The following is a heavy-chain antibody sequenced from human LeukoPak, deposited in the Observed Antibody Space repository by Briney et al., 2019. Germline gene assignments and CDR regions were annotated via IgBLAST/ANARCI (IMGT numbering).Heavy chain of an antibody. V-gene: IGHV1-46*01. CDR1: GYTFTSYY. CDR2: INPSGGST. Sequence: GASVKVSCKASGYTFTSYYMHWVRQAPGQELEWMGIINPSGGSTSYAQKFQGRVTMTRDMSTSTVYMELSSLRSEDTAVYYCARGYSGSYYFEANFDYWGQGTLVTVSS. CDR3: ARGYSGSYYFEANFDY. J-gene: IGHJ4*02. D-gene: IGHD1-26*01.